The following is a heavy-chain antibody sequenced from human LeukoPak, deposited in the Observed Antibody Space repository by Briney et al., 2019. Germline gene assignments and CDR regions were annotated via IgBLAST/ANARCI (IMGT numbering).Heavy chain of an antibody. CDR1: GGSFSGYY. D-gene: IGHD6-6*01. J-gene: IGHJ5*02. V-gene: IGHV4-34*01. Sequence: TASETLSLTCAVYGGSFSGYYWSWIRQPPGKGLEWIGEINHSGSTNYNPSLKSRVTISVDTSKHQFSLKLSSVTAADTAVYYCARGAARQLWFDPWGQGTLVTVSS. CDR3: ARGAARQLWFDP. CDR2: INHSGST.